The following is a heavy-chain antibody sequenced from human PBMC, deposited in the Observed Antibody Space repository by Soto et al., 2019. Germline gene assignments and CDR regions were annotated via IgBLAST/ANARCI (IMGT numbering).Heavy chain of an antibody. D-gene: IGHD3-16*02. CDR1: GGTFSSYA. CDR2: IIPIFGTA. J-gene: IGHJ6*02. CDR3: ARGVKNDYVWGSYRYIPYGMDV. V-gene: IGHV1-69*13. Sequence: SVKVSCKASGGTFSSYAISWVRQAPGQGLEWMGGIIPIFGTANYAQKFQGRVTITADESTSTAYMELSSLRSEDTAVYYCARGVKNDYVWGSYRYIPYGMDVWGQGXTVTVYS.